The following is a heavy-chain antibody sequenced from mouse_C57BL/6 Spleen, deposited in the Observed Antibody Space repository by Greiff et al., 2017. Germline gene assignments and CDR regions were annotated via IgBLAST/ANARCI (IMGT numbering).Heavy chain of an antibody. V-gene: IGHV1-69*01. D-gene: IGHD2-3*01. J-gene: IGHJ4*01. CDR1: GYTFTSYW. CDR2: IDPSDSYT. CDR3: ARRDGYYAMDY. Sequence: QVQLQQPGAELVMPGASVKLSCKASGYTFTSYWMHWVKQRPGQGLEWIGEIDPSDSYTNYNQKFKGKSTLTVDKSSSTAYMQLRSLTSEDSAVYDCARRDGYYAMDYWGQGTSVTVSS.